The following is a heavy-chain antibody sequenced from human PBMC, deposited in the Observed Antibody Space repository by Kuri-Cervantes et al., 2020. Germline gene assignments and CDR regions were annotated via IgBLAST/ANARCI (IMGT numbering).Heavy chain of an antibody. CDR3: ARAYSSYVYGMDV. J-gene: IGHJ6*02. CDR1: GYTFTSYA. V-gene: IGHV1-2*02. CDR2: INPNSGGT. D-gene: IGHD4-11*01. Sequence: ASVKVSCKASGYTFTSYAMHWVRQAPGQGLEWMGWINPNSGGTNYAQKFQGRVTMTRDTSISTAYMELSRLRSDDTAVYYCARAYSSYVYGMDVWGQGTTVTVSS.